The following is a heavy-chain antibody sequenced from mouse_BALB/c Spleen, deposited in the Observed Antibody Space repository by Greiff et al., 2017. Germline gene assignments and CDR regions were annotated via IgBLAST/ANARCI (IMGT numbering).Heavy chain of an antibody. V-gene: IGHV3-6*02. CDR3: ARGGMATTGFAY. CDR2: ISYDGSN. Sequence: DVQLQESGPGLVKPSQSLSLTCSVTGYSITSGYYWNWIRQFPGNKLEWMGYISYDGSNNYNPSLKNRISITRDTSKNQFFLKLNSVTTEDTATYYCARGGMATTGFAYWGQGTLVTVSA. D-gene: IGHD6-1*01. J-gene: IGHJ3*01. CDR1: GYSITSGYY.